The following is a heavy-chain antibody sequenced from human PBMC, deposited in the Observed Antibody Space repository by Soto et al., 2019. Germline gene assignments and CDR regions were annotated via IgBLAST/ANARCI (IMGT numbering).Heavy chain of an antibody. V-gene: IGHV3-21*06. Sequence: GGYLEIFCAASGVTLTRYSMNWVRQGPGKGLEWVSSISSTTNYIYYGDSMKGRFTISRDNAKNSLYLEMNSLRAEDTAVYYCARESEDLTSNFDYWGQGXLVTVSS. CDR1: GVTLTRYS. J-gene: IGHJ4*02. CDR2: ISSTTNYI. CDR3: ARESEDLTSNFDY.